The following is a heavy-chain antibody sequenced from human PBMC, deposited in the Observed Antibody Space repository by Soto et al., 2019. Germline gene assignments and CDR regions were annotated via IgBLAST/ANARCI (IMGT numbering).Heavy chain of an antibody. V-gene: IGHV1-46*01. CDR2: INPSGGST. Sequence: QVQLVQSGAEVKKPGASVKVSCKASGYTFTSYYMHWVRQAPGQGLEWMGIINPSGGSTSYAQKFQGRVTMTRDTSTSTVYMELSSLRSEDTAVYYCARGGSYYGSGRPYYCGMDVWGQGTTVTVSS. J-gene: IGHJ6*02. CDR1: GYTFTSYY. D-gene: IGHD3-10*01. CDR3: ARGGSYYGSGRPYYCGMDV.